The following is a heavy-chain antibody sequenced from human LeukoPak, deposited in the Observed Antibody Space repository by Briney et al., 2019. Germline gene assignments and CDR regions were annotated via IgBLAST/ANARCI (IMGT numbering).Heavy chain of an antibody. J-gene: IGHJ4*02. CDR3: ARRARDGYSLYYFDY. V-gene: IGHV4-59*08. CDR2: IYYSGST. CDR1: GGSISSYY. D-gene: IGHD4-4*01. Sequence: SETLSLTCTVSGGSISSYYWSWIRQPPGKGLEWIGYIYYSGSTNYNPSLESRVTISVDTSKNQFSLKLSSVTAADTAVYYCARRARDGYSLYYFDYWGQGTLVTVSS.